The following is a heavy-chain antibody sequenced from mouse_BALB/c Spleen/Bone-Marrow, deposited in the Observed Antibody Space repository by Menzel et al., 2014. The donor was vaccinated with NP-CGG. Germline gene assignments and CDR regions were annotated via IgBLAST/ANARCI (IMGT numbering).Heavy chain of an antibody. J-gene: IGHJ2*01. CDR3: ARLGTTAVPDY. CDR2: NDPYSGGT. V-gene: IGHV1S135*01. Sequence: EVKLVESGPELVKPGASVKVSCKASGCAFTNYNMYWVKQSHGKSLEWIGYNDPYSGGTNYNQKFKGKATLTVDKSSSTAYMHLNSLTSEDSAVYYCARLGTTAVPDYWGQGTTLTVSS. CDR1: GCAFTNYN. D-gene: IGHD1-1*01.